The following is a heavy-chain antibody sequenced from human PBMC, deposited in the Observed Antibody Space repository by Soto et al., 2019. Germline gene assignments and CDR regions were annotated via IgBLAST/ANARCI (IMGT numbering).Heavy chain of an antibody. V-gene: IGHV1-18*04. CDR2: ISVDNGNT. D-gene: IGHD3-9*01. J-gene: IGHJ5*02. CDR1: GYTFTSYG. Sequence: ASVKVSCKASGYTFTSYGISWVRQAPGQGLEWMGWISVDNGNTNYVQKLQGRVTMTTDTSTSTAYMDLRSLRSDDTAVYYCARVSEYYDILTGFYVRWFDPWGQGTLVTVSS. CDR3: ARVSEYYDILTGFYVRWFDP.